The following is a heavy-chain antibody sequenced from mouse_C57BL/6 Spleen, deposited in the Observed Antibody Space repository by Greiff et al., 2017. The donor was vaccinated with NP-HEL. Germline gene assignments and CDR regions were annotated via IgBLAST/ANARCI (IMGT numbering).Heavy chain of an antibody. CDR2: IYPGDGDT. J-gene: IGHJ3*01. V-gene: IGHV1-82*01. CDR1: GYAFSSSW. Sequence: VQLQQSGPELVKPGASVKISCKASGYAFSSSWMNWVKQRPGKGLEWIGRIYPGDGDTTYNGKFKGKATLTADKSSSTAYMQLSSLTSEDSAVYFCALLYYGSSYGFAYWGQGTLVTVSA. CDR3: ALLYYGSSYGFAY. D-gene: IGHD1-1*01.